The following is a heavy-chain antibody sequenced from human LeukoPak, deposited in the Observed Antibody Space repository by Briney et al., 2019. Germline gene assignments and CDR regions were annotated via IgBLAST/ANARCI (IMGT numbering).Heavy chain of an antibody. CDR1: GFTFSSYG. CDR3: AKDKRTIPLYNWFDP. Sequence: PGRSLRLSCAAPGFTFSSYGMHWVRQAPGKGLEWVAVISYDGSNKYYADSVKGRFTISRDNSKNTLYLQMNSLRAEDTAVYYCAKDKRTIPLYNWFDPWGQGTLVTVSS. V-gene: IGHV3-30*18. J-gene: IGHJ5*02. CDR2: ISYDGSNK.